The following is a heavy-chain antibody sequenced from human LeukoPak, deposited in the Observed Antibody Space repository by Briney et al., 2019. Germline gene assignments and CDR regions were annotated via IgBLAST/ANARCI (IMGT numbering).Heavy chain of an antibody. CDR1: GYTFVDYG. Sequence: GASVKVSCKASGYTFVDYGISWVRQARGQGLEWMGWISADIGNTNYAQKFQGRVTMTRDRSTSTGYMELTSLTSDDTAVYDCARDRLGYCGYGSCLLFDNWGQGTLVTVSS. J-gene: IGHJ4*02. CDR2: ISADIGNT. D-gene: IGHD2-21*01. V-gene: IGHV1-18*01. CDR3: ARDRLGYCGYGSCLLFDN.